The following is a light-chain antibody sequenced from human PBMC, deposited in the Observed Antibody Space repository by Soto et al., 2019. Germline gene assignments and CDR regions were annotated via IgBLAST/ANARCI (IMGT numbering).Light chain of an antibody. CDR1: QTIKSY. J-gene: IGKJ2*01. V-gene: IGKV1-39*01. Sequence: DIQVTQSPSSLSASVGERVTITCRASQTIKSYLNWYQLTPGKAPKLLIFAASSLKIGVPSRFSGNGSATDFTLTINGLQPEDFATYYCQQSFTSARTFGPGTRLEIK. CDR2: AAS. CDR3: QQSFTSART.